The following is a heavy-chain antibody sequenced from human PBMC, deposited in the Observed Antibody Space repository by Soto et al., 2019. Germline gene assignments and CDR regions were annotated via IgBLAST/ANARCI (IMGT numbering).Heavy chain of an antibody. V-gene: IGHV4-39*01. CDR3: ARRDWYFDL. CDR2: ISYSGNA. J-gene: IGHJ2*01. CDR1: GGSISNSVYS. Sequence: QVQLQESGPGLAKPSETLSLTCTVSGGSISNSVYSWGWVRQSPEKGLEYIGSISYSGNAYYNPSLKSRVTMSVDASKNQFSLKLSSLTAADSAVYYCARRDWYFDLWSRGTLVTVSS.